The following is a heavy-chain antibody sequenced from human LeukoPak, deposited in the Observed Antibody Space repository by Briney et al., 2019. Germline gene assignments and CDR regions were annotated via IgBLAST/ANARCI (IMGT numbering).Heavy chain of an antibody. CDR1: GGSISSYY. Sequence: SETLSLTCTVSGGSISSYYWSWIRRPPGKGLEWIGYIYYSGSTNYNPSLKSRVTISVDTSKNQFSLKLSSVTAADTAVYYCARVGRNCSSTSCYRPYYYGMDVWGQGTTVTVSS. D-gene: IGHD2-2*01. J-gene: IGHJ6*02. CDR2: IYYSGST. CDR3: ARVGRNCSSTSCYRPYYYGMDV. V-gene: IGHV4-59*01.